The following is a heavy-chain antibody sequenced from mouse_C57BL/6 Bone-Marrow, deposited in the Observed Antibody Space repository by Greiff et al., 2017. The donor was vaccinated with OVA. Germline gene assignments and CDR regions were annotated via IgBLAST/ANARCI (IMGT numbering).Heavy chain of an antibody. CDR3: ARHEGEDAWFAY. J-gene: IGHJ3*01. CDR2: FYPGSGSI. V-gene: IGHV1-62-2*01. CDR1: GYTFTEYT. Sequence: VQGVESGAELVKPGASVKLSCKASGYTFTEYTIHWVKQRSGQGLEWIGWFYPGSGSIKYNEKFKDKATLTADKSSSTVYMELSRLTSEDSAVYFCARHEGEDAWFAYWGQGTLVTVSA.